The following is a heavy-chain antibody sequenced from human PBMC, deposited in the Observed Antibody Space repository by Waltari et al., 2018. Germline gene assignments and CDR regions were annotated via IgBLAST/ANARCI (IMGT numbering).Heavy chain of an antibody. CDR2: IIPIFGTA. J-gene: IGHJ5*02. CDR3: ARDLMVRGVANNWFDP. Sequence: QVQLVQSGAEVKKPGSSVKVSCKASGGTFSSYAISWVRQAPGQGLEWMGGIIPIFGTANSAQKFQGRVTITADESTSTAYMELSSLRSEDTAVYYCARDLMVRGVANNWFDPWGQGTLVTVSS. V-gene: IGHV1-69*12. CDR1: GGTFSSYA. D-gene: IGHD3-10*01.